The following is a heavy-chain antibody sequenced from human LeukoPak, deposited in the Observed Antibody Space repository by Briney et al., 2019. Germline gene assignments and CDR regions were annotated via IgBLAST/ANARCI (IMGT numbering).Heavy chain of an antibody. D-gene: IGHD2-2*02. Sequence: PSETLSLTCTVSGGSISSHYWSWIRQPPGKGLEWIGYIYYSGSTNYNPSLKSRVTISVDTSKNQFSLKLSSVTAADTAVYYCARVPRGGLGYCSSTSCYTFDYWGQGTLVTVSS. J-gene: IGHJ4*02. CDR2: IYYSGST. CDR3: ARVPRGGLGYCSSTSCYTFDY. CDR1: GGSISSHY. V-gene: IGHV4-59*11.